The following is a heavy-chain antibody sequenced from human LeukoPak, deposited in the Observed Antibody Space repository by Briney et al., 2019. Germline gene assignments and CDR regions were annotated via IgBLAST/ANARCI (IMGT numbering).Heavy chain of an antibody. Sequence: ASXXXXCKASGYTFTSYGISWVRQAPGQGLEWMGWISAYNGNTNYAQKLQGRVTMTTDTSTSTAYMELRSLRSDDTAVYYCARVGGSSSWSLDYYFDYWGQGTLVTVSS. V-gene: IGHV1-18*01. J-gene: IGHJ4*02. CDR1: GYTFTSYG. D-gene: IGHD6-13*01. CDR3: ARVGGSSSWSLDYYFDY. CDR2: ISAYNGNT.